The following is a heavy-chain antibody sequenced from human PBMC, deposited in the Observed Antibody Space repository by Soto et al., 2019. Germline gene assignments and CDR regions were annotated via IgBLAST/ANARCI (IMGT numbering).Heavy chain of an antibody. D-gene: IGHD1-26*01. CDR2: IIPILGIA. Sequence: SVKVSCKASGGTFSSCTISWVRQAPGQGLEWMGRIIPILGIANYAQKFQGRVTITTDTSTSTAYMELRSLRSDDTAVYYCGRTLPPIDYWGQGTLVTVSS. CDR3: GRTLPPIDY. CDR1: GGTFSSCT. J-gene: IGHJ4*02. V-gene: IGHV1-69*02.